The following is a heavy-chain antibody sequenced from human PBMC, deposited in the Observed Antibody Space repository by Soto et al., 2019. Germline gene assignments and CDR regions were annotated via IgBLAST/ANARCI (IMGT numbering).Heavy chain of an antibody. CDR1: RFTDSSYV. CDR2: ISGSGGST. J-gene: IGHJ6*02. CDR3: AKGEGFWSVVSGMEI. D-gene: IGHD3-3*01. V-gene: IGHV3-23*01. Sequence: CSLRLSCASSRFTDSSYVISWFRKAPGKGLEWVSAISGSGGSTYYADSVKGRFTIPRDNSKNTLYLQMNSLRVEDTAVYYCAKGEGFWSVVSGMEIWGQGTMLTVSS.